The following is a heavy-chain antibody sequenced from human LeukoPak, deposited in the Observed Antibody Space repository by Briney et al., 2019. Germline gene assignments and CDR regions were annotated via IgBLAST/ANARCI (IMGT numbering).Heavy chain of an antibody. D-gene: IGHD3-10*01. CDR1: GGSFSGYY. J-gene: IGHJ3*02. CDR2: INHSGST. Sequence: SETLSLTCAVYGGSFSGYYWSWIRQPPGKGLEWIGEINHSGSTNYNPSLKSRVTISVDRSKNQFSLKLSSVTAADTAVYYCARVELLRRGLFNDALDIWGQGTMVTVSS. V-gene: IGHV4-34*01. CDR3: ARVELLRRGLFNDALDI.